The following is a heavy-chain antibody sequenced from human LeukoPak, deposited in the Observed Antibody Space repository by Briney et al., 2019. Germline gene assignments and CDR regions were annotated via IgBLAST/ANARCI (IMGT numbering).Heavy chain of an antibody. J-gene: IGHJ4*02. CDR2: ISSSSSYI. D-gene: IGHD3-10*01. CDR1: GFTFSSYS. Sequence: GGSLRLSCAASGFTFSSYSMNWVRQAPGKGLEWVSSISSSSSYINYADSVRGRFTISRDKSKNTLYLHMNSLRAEDTAVYYCARLGYGSGSYYKLLFDYWGQGTLVTVSS. CDR3: ARLGYGSGSYYKLLFDY. V-gene: IGHV3-21*01.